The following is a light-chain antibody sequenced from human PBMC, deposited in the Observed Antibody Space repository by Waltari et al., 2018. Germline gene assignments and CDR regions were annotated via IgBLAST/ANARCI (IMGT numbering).Light chain of an antibody. J-gene: IGLJ3*02. CDR3: QTGGHGTWV. CDR2: VNSDGSH. Sequence: QLVLTQSPSASASLAASVKLTCTLSSWHSSNVIAWHQQQPEKGPRYLMKVNSDGSHSKGDEIPDRFSGSSSGAERYLTISSLQSEDEADYYCQTGGHGTWVFGGGTKLTVL. V-gene: IGLV4-69*01. CDR1: SWHSSNV.